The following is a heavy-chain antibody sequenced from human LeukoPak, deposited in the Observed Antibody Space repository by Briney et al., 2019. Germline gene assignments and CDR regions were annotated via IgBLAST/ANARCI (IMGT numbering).Heavy chain of an antibody. CDR2: IYDNGST. Sequence: SETLSLTCAVSGGSISRSNWWSWVRQSPGKGLEWIGEIYDNGSTNYNPSLKSRVTISVDKSKNQFSLKLSSVTAADTAVYYCASPRAERSTWYAVDYWGQGTLVIVSA. CDR3: ASPRAERSTWYAVDY. V-gene: IGHV4-4*02. CDR1: GGSISRSNW. D-gene: IGHD6-13*01. J-gene: IGHJ4*02.